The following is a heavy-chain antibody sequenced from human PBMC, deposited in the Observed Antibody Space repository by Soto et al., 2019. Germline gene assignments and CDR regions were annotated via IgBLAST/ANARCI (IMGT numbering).Heavy chain of an antibody. J-gene: IGHJ4*02. CDR2: IYYSGST. D-gene: IGHD4-17*01. Sequence: PSETLSLTCIVSGGSISSSSYYWGWIRQPPGKGLEWIGSIYYSGSTFYNPSLKSRVTISVDTSKNQFSLKLSSVTAADTAVYYCARGGGTTVSPHSYDYWGQGTLVTVSS. CDR1: GGSISSSSYY. V-gene: IGHV4-39*01. CDR3: ARGGGTTVSPHSYDY.